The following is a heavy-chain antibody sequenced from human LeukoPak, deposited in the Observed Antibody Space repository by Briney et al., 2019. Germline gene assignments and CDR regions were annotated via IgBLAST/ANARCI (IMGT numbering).Heavy chain of an antibody. J-gene: IGHJ6*03. Sequence: WASVKVSCEASGYTFSSYAMNWVRQAPGQGLEWMGWINTNTGNPTYAQGFTGRFVFSLDTSVSTAFLQISSLKAEDTAVYYCARAGMPFYYYYMDVWGKGTTVTVSS. V-gene: IGHV7-4-1*02. CDR2: INTNTGNP. CDR1: GYTFSSYA. CDR3: ARAGMPFYYYYMDV. D-gene: IGHD2-2*01.